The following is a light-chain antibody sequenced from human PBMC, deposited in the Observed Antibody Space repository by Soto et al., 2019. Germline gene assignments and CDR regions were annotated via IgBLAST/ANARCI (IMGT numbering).Light chain of an antibody. CDR2: AAS. CDR3: QQSYSTPRT. J-gene: IGKJ1*01. CDR1: QSISSY. Sequence: DIQMTQSPSSLSASVGDRVTITCRASQSISSYLNWYQQKPGKAPKLLIYAASSLQSGVPSRFSGSGSGTDFTLTIRSLQPEDFATSSCQQSYSTPRTFGQGTKVEIK. V-gene: IGKV1-39*01.